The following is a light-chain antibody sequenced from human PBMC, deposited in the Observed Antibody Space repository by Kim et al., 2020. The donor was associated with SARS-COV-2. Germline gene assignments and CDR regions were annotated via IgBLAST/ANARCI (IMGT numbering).Light chain of an antibody. J-gene: IGKJ2*01. V-gene: IGKV3-11*01. CDR3: QQRSNWRT. Sequence: EIVLTQSPATLSLSPGERATLSCRASQSVSSYLGWYQQKPGQAPRLLIYDASNRATGIPARFSGSGSGTDFTLNISSLEPEDFAVYYCQQRSNWRTFGQGTKLEI. CDR1: QSVSSY. CDR2: DAS.